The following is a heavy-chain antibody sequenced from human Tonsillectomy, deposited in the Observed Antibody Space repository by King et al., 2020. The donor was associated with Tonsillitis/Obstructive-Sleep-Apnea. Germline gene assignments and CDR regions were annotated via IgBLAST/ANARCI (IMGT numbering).Heavy chain of an antibody. J-gene: IGHJ4*02. CDR2: ITVSGYRT. CDR3: AKDKGIDY. Sequence: QLVQSGGGLVQPGGSLRLYCAASGFPFSSYAISWVRQAPGKGLEWVSGITVSGYRTYYAGSVKGRFTVSRDNSKNTLFLQMNSLRAEDTALYYCAKDKGIDYWGQGTLVTVSS. V-gene: IGHV3-23*04. CDR1: GFPFSSYA.